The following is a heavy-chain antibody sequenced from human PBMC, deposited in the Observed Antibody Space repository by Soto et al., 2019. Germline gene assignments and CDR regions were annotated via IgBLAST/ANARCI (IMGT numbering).Heavy chain of an antibody. CDR1: GFTFSSSA. V-gene: IGHV3-64*01. D-gene: IGHD3-16*01. J-gene: IGHJ3*02. Sequence: EVQLVESGGDLVQPGGSLRLSCAASGFTFSSSAMHWVRQAPGKGLEYVSSISSDGGNTYYANSVKGRFTISRDNSKNTLYLQMGSLRTEDMAVYYCARRVDVYYGFDIWGQGTMVTVSS. CDR3: ARRVDVYYGFDI. CDR2: ISSDGGNT.